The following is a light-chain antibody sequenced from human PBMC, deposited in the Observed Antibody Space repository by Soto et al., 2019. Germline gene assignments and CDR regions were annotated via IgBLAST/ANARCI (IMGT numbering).Light chain of an antibody. CDR2: DAA. CDR3: QQYSSYPLT. Sequence: DIQMTQSPSTLSESVADRVTIACRASQAISGYLAWYQRKPGKAPKLLSYDAANLQTGVSSRFSVIGSGTEFTLKINSLKPDDFATYYCQQYSSYPLTFGGGTKVEIK. J-gene: IGKJ4*02. CDR1: QAISGY. V-gene: IGKV1-5*01.